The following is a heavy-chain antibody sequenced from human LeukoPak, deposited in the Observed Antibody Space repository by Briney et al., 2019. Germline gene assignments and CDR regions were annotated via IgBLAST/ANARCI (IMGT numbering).Heavy chain of an antibody. CDR2: IRSDGNNK. Sequence: MHWVRQXPGKXLEWVAFIRSDGNNKYYADSVKGRFTISRDNSKNTLYLQMNSLRPEDTAVYYCANPDPAAAGPGYWGQGTLVTVSS. V-gene: IGHV3-30*02. J-gene: IGHJ4*02. CDR3: ANPDPAAAGPGY. D-gene: IGHD6-13*01.